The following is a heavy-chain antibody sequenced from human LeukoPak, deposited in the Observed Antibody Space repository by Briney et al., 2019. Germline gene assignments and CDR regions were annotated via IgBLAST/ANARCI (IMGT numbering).Heavy chain of an antibody. CDR3: ARDGGYCSSGTICYSRAEYYYYGMDV. Sequence: ASVKVSCKASGYTFTSYYMHWVRQAPGQGLEWMGIINPSGGSTGYAQKFQGRVTMTRDTSISTVYMELSRLRSDNTAVYYCARDGGYCSSGTICYSRAEYYYYGMDVWGQGTTVTVSS. J-gene: IGHJ6*02. CDR1: GYTFTSYY. D-gene: IGHD2-2*01. CDR2: INPSGGST. V-gene: IGHV1-46*01.